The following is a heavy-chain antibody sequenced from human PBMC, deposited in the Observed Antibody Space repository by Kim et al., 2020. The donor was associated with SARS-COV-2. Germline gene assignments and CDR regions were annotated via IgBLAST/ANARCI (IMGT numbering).Heavy chain of an antibody. CDR2: ISSSSSYI. J-gene: IGHJ4*02. CDR3: ARASEPTEVVVVAATPASYFDY. D-gene: IGHD2-15*01. Sequence: GGSLRLSCAASGFTFSSYSMNWVRQAPGKGLEWVSSISSSSSYIYYADSVKGRFTISRDNAKNSLYLQMNSLRAEDTAVYYCARASEPTEVVVVAATPASYFDYWGQGTLVTVSS. V-gene: IGHV3-21*01. CDR1: GFTFSSYS.